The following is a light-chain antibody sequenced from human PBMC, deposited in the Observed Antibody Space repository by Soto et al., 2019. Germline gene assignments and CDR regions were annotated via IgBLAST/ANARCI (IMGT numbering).Light chain of an antibody. CDR3: QQYGSSLWT. CDR2: GAS. Sequence: EIVLKQSPGTLSLYQGETATLSCRASQSVSSTYLAWYQQKPGQAPRLLIYGASSGATGIPDRFSGSGSGTDFTLTISRLEPEDFAVYYCQQYGSSLWTFGQGTKVAI. V-gene: IGKV3-20*01. CDR1: QSVSSTY. J-gene: IGKJ1*01.